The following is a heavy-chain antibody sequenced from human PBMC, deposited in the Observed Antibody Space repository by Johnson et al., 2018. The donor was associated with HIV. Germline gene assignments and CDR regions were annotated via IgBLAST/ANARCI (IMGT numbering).Heavy chain of an antibody. Sequence: VQLVESGGGVVQPGGSLRLSCAASGFTFSSYGMHWVRQAPGKGLEWVAFIRYAGSNKYYADSVKGRFTISRDTSKNTLYLQMNSLRDEDTAVYYCAKANPEVWGSYKTDDDAFDIWGQGTMVTVSS. V-gene: IGHV3-30*02. D-gene: IGHD3-16*01. J-gene: IGHJ3*02. CDR3: AKANPEVWGSYKTDDDAFDI. CDR2: IRYAGSNK. CDR1: GFTFSSYG.